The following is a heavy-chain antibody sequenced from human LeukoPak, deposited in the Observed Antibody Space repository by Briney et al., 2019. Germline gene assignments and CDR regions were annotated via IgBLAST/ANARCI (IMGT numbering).Heavy chain of an antibody. CDR2: MNPNSGNT. CDR1: GYTFTSYD. V-gene: IGHV1-8*03. D-gene: IGHD3-22*01. CDR3: ARVIGDYDSSGFYFDY. J-gene: IGHJ4*02. Sequence: ASVKVSCKASGYTFTSYDINWVRQATGQGLEWMGWMNPNSGNTGYAQKFQGRVTITRNTSISTAYMELSSLRSEDTAVYYCARVIGDYDSSGFYFDYWGQGTLVTVSS.